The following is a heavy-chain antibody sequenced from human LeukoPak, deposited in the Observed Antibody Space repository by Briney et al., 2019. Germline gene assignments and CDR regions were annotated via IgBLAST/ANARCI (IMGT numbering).Heavy chain of an antibody. CDR2: ISSSGSTI. V-gene: IGHV3-48*03. Sequence: AGGSLRLSCAASGFTFSSYEMNWVRQAPGKGLEWVSYISSSGSTIYYADSVKGRFTISRDNAKNSLYLQMNSLRAEDTAVYYCARDSASIASYYFDYWGQGTLVTVSS. CDR3: ARDSASIASYYFDY. CDR1: GFTFSSYE. D-gene: IGHD2-15*01. J-gene: IGHJ4*02.